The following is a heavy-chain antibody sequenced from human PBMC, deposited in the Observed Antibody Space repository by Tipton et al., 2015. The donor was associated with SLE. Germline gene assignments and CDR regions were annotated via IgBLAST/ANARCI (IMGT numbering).Heavy chain of an antibody. CDR2: IYYSGST. CDR3: ARDGGPWTWFDP. D-gene: IGHD3-16*01. V-gene: IGHV4-59*01. CDR1: GGSFSGYY. J-gene: IGHJ5*02. Sequence: TLSLTCAVYGGSFSGYYWSWIRQPPGKGLEWIGYIYYSGSTNYNPSLKSRVTISVGTSKNQFSLKLSSVTAADTAVYYCARDGGPWTWFDPWGQGTLVTVSS.